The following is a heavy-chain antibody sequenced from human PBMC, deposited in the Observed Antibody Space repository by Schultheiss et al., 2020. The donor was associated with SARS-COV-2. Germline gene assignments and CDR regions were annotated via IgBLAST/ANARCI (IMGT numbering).Heavy chain of an antibody. CDR3: ARSYSGYVPIDY. J-gene: IGHJ4*02. D-gene: IGHD5-12*01. CDR1: GFTFSSYG. Sequence: GGSLRLSCAASGFTFSSYGMHWVRQAPGKGLEWVAVISYDGSNKYYADSVKGRFTISRDNAKNSLYLQMNSLRAEDTAVYYCARSYSGYVPIDYWGQGTLVTVSS. CDR2: ISYDGSNK. V-gene: IGHV3-30*12.